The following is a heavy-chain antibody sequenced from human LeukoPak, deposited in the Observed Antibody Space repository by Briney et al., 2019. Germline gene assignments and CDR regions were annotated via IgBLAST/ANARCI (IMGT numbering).Heavy chain of an antibody. D-gene: IGHD4-23*01. CDR1: GGSFSGYY. CDR3: ARGRWSHYYYYMDV. Sequence: ASETLSLTCAVYGGSFSGYYWSWLRQPPGKGLEWIGEINHSGSTNYNPSLKSRVTISVDTSKNQFSLKLSSVTAADTAVYYCARGRWSHYYYYMDVWGKGTTVTISS. V-gene: IGHV4-34*01. J-gene: IGHJ6*03. CDR2: INHSGST.